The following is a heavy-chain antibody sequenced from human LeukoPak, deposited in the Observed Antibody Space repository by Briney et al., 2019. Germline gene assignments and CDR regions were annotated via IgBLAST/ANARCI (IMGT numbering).Heavy chain of an antibody. Sequence: SETLSLTCTVSGGSIRSYYWSWIRQPPGKGLEWIGEISHSGSTNYNPSLRSRVTLSVDTSKNHFSLKLKFVTAADTAVYYCARDGVGAYWGQGTLVTVSS. CDR3: ARDGVGAY. CDR1: GGSIRSYY. V-gene: IGHV4-34*01. CDR2: ISHSGST. D-gene: IGHD1-26*01. J-gene: IGHJ4*02.